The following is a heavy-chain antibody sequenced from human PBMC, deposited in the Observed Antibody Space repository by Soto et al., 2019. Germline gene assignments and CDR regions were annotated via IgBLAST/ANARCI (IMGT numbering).Heavy chain of an antibody. D-gene: IGHD3-10*01. CDR2: ISGSGGST. V-gene: IGHV3-23*01. J-gene: IGHJ4*02. Sequence: GGSLRLSCAASGFTFSSYAMSWVRQAPGKGLEWVSAISGSGGSTYYADSVKGRFTISRDNSKNTLYLQMNSLRAEDTAVYYCAKDGWSGELLWFGELLWAPSFDYWGQGTLVTVS. CDR3: AKDGWSGELLWFGELLWAPSFDY. CDR1: GFTFSSYA.